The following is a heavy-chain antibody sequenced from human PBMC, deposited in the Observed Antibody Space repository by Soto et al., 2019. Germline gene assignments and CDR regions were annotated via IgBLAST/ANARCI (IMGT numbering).Heavy chain of an antibody. J-gene: IGHJ4*02. CDR1: GGSISSGDYY. V-gene: IGHV4-30-4*01. CDR3: ARGGYSNPPPRY. D-gene: IGHD4-4*01. Sequence: SETLSLTCTVSGGSISSGDYYWSWIHQPPGKGLEWIGYIYYSGSTYYNPSLKSRVTISVDTSKNQFSLKLSSVTAADTAVYYCARGGYSNPPPRYWGQGTLVTVSS. CDR2: IYYSGST.